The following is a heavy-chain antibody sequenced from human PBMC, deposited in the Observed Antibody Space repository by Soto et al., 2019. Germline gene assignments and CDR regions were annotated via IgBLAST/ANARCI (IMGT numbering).Heavy chain of an antibody. CDR1: GFTFSSYA. CDR2: ISYDGSNK. V-gene: IGHV3-30-3*01. CDR3: ARDFQFQDLNYGMDV. Sequence: GGSLRLSCAASGFTFSSYAMHWVRQAPGKGLEWVAVISYDGSNKYYADSVKGRFTISRDNSKNTLYLQMNSLRAEDTAVYYCARDFQFQDLNYGMDVWGQGTTVTVSS. J-gene: IGHJ6*02.